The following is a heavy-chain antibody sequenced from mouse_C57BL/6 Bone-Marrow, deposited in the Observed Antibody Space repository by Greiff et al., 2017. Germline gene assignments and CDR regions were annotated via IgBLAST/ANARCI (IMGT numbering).Heavy chain of an antibody. CDR3: TTGYYYGSKDWYFDV. V-gene: IGHV14-4*01. CDR2: IDPENGDT. Sequence: VQLQQSGAELVRPGASVKLSCTASGFNIKDDYMHWVKQRPEQGLEWIGWIDPENGDTENASKFQGKATITADTSSNTAYLQLSRLTSEDTAVYYCTTGYYYGSKDWYFDVWGTGTTVTVSS. J-gene: IGHJ1*03. D-gene: IGHD1-1*01. CDR1: GFNIKDDY.